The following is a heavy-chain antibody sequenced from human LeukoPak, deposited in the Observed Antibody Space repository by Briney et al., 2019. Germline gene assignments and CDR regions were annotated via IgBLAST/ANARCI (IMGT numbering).Heavy chain of an antibody. J-gene: IGHJ3*02. D-gene: IGHD3-16*01. CDR3: ARDNRGERTPGWGYGGFDI. CDR1: GYIFTGYY. V-gene: IGHV1-46*01. CDR2: INPSGGTT. Sequence: GASVKVSCKASGYIFTGYYMHWVRQAPGQGLEWMGIINPSGGTTSYAQKFQGRVSMTRDTSTSTVYMELSSLRSEDTAVYYCARDNRGERTPGWGYGGFDIWGQGTMVSVSS.